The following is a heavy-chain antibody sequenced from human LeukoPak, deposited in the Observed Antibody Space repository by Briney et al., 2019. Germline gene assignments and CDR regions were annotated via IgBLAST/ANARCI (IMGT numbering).Heavy chain of an antibody. CDR1: GGSISSSSYY. J-gene: IGHJ4*02. D-gene: IGHD6-6*01. CDR2: IYYSGST. V-gene: IGHV4-39*07. Sequence: PSETLSLTCTVSGGSISSSSYYWGWIRQPPGKGLEWIGSIYYSGSTYYNPSLKSRVTISVDTSKNQFSLKLSSVTAADTAVYYCANRRIAAFDYWGQGTLVTVSS. CDR3: ANRRIAAFDY.